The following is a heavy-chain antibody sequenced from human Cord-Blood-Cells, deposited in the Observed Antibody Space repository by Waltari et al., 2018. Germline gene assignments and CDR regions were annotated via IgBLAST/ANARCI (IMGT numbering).Heavy chain of an antibody. CDR2: ISYDGSNK. Sequence: QVEMVESGVGVVQPGRSLRLSCAASGFTFSIYALHWVRQAPGKGLEWVAVISYDGSNKYYADSVKGRFTISRDNSKNTLYLQMNRLRAEDTAVYYCAGIQQLAVLDAFDIWGQGTMVTVSS. CDR3: AGIQQLAVLDAFDI. J-gene: IGHJ3*02. V-gene: IGHV3-30*04. D-gene: IGHD6-13*01. CDR1: GFTFSIYA.